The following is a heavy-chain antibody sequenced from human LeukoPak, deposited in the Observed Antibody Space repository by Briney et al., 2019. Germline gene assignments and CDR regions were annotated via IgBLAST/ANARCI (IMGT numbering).Heavy chain of an antibody. CDR1: GGTFSSYA. J-gene: IGHJ3*02. V-gene: IGHV1-69*05. D-gene: IGHD2-2*01. CDR2: IIPIFGTA. CDR3: ASRTFYCSSTSCYDAFDI. Sequence: ASVKVSCKASGGTFSSYAISWVRQAPGQGLEWMGGIIPIFGTANYAQKFQGRVTMTTDTSTSTAYMELRSLRSDDTAVYYCASRTFYCSSTSCYDAFDIWGQGTMVTVSS.